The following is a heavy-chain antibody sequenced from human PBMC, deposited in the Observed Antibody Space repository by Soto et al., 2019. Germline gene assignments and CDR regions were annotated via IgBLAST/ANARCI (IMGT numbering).Heavy chain of an antibody. CDR1: GGTFSSYA. Sequence: QVQLVQSGAEVKKPGSSVKVSCKASGGTFSSYAISWVRQAPGQGLEWMGGIIPIFGTANYAQKFQGRVTITADESTSTADMELSSLRSEDTAVYYCASGAYDFWSADHHPPGYWGQGTLVTVSS. CDR3: ASGAYDFWSADHHPPGY. V-gene: IGHV1-69*01. J-gene: IGHJ4*02. D-gene: IGHD3-3*01. CDR2: IIPIFGTA.